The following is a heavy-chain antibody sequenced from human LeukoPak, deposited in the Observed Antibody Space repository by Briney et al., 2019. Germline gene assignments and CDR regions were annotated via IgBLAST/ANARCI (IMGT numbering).Heavy chain of an antibody. CDR3: ARAGAAAGSVGFDY. CDR2: ISSSSSYI. Sequence: GGSLRLSCAASGFTFSSYSMNWVRQAPGKGLEWVSSISSSSSYIYYADSVKGRFTISRDNAKNSLYLQMNSLRAEDTAVYYCARAGAAAGSVGFDYWGQGTLVTVSS. V-gene: IGHV3-21*01. J-gene: IGHJ4*02. CDR1: GFTFSSYS. D-gene: IGHD6-13*01.